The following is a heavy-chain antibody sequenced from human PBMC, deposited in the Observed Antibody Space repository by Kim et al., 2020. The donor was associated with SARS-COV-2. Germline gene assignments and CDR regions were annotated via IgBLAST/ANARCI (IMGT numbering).Heavy chain of an antibody. CDR1: GFTFSSYA. CDR3: AKTPGGYTYARFYF. V-gene: IGHV3-23*01. J-gene: IGHJ4*01. CDR2: ITSNGATT. Sequence: GGSLRLSCAASGFTFSSYAMSWVRQAPGKGLEWVSAITSNGATTYYADSVKGRFTFFRDNSKHTFYLQMNSLRAEDTAVYYCAKTPGGYTYARFYF. D-gene: IGHD5-18*01.